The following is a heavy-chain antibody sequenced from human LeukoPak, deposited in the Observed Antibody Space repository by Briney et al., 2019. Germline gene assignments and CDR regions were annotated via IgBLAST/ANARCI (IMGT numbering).Heavy chain of an antibody. J-gene: IGHJ4*02. CDR3: ARDSVGDLLDY. Sequence: GGSLRLSCEGSGFPFSSYEMNWLRQAPGKGLEWVSHIDSGGITIYYADSVKGRFTISRDNAKNSIYLQMDGLRVEDTAIYYCARDSVGDLLDYWGQGTPATVSS. CDR2: IDSGGITI. V-gene: IGHV3-48*03. D-gene: IGHD4-17*01. CDR1: GFPFSSYE.